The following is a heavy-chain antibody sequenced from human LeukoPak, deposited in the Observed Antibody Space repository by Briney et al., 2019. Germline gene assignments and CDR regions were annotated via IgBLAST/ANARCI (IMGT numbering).Heavy chain of an antibody. CDR2: ISGSGGST. CDR1: GFIFSSYA. J-gene: IGHJ5*02. CDR3: AKDLIAGGAVTTAPNWFDP. D-gene: IGHD4-17*01. V-gene: IGHV3-23*01. Sequence: PGGSLRLSCTASGFIFSSYAMTWVRQAPGKGLEWLSAISGSGGSTYYADSVKGRFTISRDNSKNTLYLQMHSLRVEDTAMYYCAKDLIAGGAVTTAPNWFDPWGQGTLVTVSS.